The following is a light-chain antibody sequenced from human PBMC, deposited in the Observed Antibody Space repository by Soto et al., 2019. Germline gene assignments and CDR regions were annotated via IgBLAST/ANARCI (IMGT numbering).Light chain of an antibody. CDR2: GAP. J-gene: IGKJ1*01. CDR3: QQYRTLWT. V-gene: IGKV3-20*01. CDR1: QIFNSKS. Sequence: EIVLTQSPGTLSLSPGERATLSCRASQIFNSKSLACYQQNSGQAPRLLSYGAPSRASGNPHRFSGSASGTAFTLTIHALEPDDSAFYYWQQYRTLWTFGQGTRVEIK.